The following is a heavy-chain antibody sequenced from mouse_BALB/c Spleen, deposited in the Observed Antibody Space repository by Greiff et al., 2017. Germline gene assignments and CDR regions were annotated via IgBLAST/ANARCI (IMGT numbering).Heavy chain of an antibody. V-gene: IGHV1S81*02. Sequence: QVQLQQPGAELVKPGASVKLSCKASGYTFTSYWMHWVKQRPGQGLEWIGEINPSNGRTNYNEKFKSKATLTVDKSSSTAYMQLSSLTSEDSAVYYCARYGSSYEGFAYWGQGTLVTVSA. J-gene: IGHJ3*01. CDR3: ARYGSSYEGFAY. CDR1: GYTFTSYW. D-gene: IGHD1-1*01. CDR2: INPSNGRT.